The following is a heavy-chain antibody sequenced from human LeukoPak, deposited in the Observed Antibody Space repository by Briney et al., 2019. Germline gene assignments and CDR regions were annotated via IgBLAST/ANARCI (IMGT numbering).Heavy chain of an antibody. CDR2: IRPAGGTT. D-gene: IGHD3-3*01. CDR3: ARAYYDFWSGYSFGHYFDY. V-gene: IGHV3-48*01. Sequence: KPGGSLRLSCAASRFTFSSYSMNWVRQAPGRGLEWVSSIRPAGGTTYYADSVKGRFTISRDNSKNTLYLQMNSLRAEDTAVYYCARAYYDFWSGYSFGHYFDYWGQGTLVTVSS. CDR1: RFTFSSYS. J-gene: IGHJ4*02.